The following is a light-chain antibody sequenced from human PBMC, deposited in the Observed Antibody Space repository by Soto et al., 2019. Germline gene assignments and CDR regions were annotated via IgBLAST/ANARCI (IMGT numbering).Light chain of an antibody. Sequence: QSVLTQPPSVSAAPGQKVTISCSGSSSNIGNNYVSWYQQLPGTAPKLLIYKNNERPSGIPDRFSGSKSGTSATLGITGLQTGDEADYYCGTWDSSLSAAGVFSGGTQLTVL. CDR1: SSNIGNNY. J-gene: IGLJ2*01. CDR3: GTWDSSLSAAGV. V-gene: IGLV1-51*02. CDR2: KNN.